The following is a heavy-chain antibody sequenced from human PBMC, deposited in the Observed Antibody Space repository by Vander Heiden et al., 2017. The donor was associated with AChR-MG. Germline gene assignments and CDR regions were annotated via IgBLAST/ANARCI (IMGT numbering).Heavy chain of an antibody. CDR1: GGTFSSYA. D-gene: IGHD3-22*01. J-gene: IGHJ4*02. V-gene: IGHV1-69*06. CDR2: IIPIFGTA. CDR3: ASGRRVYYYDSSGYYELDY. Sequence: QVQLVQSGAEVKTPGSSVKVSCKASGGTFSSYAIGWMRQAPGQGLEWMGGIIPIFGTANYAQKFQGRGTITADKSTSTADMELSSRRSEDTAVYYWASGRRVYYYDSSGYYELDYWGQGTLVTVSS.